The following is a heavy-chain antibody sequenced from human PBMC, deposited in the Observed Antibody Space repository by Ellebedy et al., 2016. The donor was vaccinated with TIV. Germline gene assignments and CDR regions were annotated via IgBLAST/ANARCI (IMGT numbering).Heavy chain of an antibody. J-gene: IGHJ5*02. V-gene: IGHV4-30-4*08. CDR2: IYYIGST. Sequence: SGPTLVXPTQTLTLTCTFSGFSLSTSGMSVSWIRQPPGKGLEWIGYIYYIGSTYYNPSLKSRLTISVDTSKNQFSLKLSSVTAADTAVYYCARYTIFGARYTVEANWFDPWGQGTLVTVSS. CDR3: ARYTIFGARYTVEANWFDP. CDR1: GFSLSTSGMS. D-gene: IGHD3-3*01.